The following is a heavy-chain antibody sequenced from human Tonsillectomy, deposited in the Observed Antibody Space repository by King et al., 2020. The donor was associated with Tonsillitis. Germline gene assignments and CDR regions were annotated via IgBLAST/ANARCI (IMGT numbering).Heavy chain of an antibody. CDR2: IYHSGST. CDR1: GYSISSGYY. D-gene: IGHD5-12*01. CDR3: ARVKGYSGYIAPLDY. V-gene: IGHV4-38-2*02. Sequence: VQLQESGPGLVKPSETLSLTCTVSGYSISSGYYWGWIQQPPGKGLEWIGHIYHSGSTYYNPSLKSRVTISVDTSKNQFSLKLSSVTAADTAVYYCARVKGYSGYIAPLDYWGQGTLVTVSS. J-gene: IGHJ4*02.